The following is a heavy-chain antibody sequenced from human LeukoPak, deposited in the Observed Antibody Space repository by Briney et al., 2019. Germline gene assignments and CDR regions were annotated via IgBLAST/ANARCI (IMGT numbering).Heavy chain of an antibody. J-gene: IGHJ6*02. CDR1: GFTFSSYW. Sequence: GGSLRLSCAASGFTFSSYWMHWVRQAPGKGLVWVSRINSDGSSTSYADSVKGRFTISRDNAKNTLFLQMNSLRAEDTAVYYCASLQNVPSYYYYYVMDVWGQGTTVTVSS. V-gene: IGHV3-74*01. D-gene: IGHD2/OR15-2a*01. CDR2: INSDGSST. CDR3: ASLQNVPSYYYYYVMDV.